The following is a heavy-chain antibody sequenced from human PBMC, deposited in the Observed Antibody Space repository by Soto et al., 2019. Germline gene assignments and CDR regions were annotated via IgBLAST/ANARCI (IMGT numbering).Heavy chain of an antibody. CDR2: INWNGGST. CDR1: GFTFDDYG. Sequence: GGSLRLSCAASGFTFDDYGMSWVRQAPGKGLEWVSGINWNGGSTGYADSVKGRFTISRDNAKNSLYLQMNSLRAEDTALYYCARGEILMITFGGVITDYWGQGTLVTVS. V-gene: IGHV3-20*04. D-gene: IGHD3-16*01. CDR3: ARGEILMITFGGVITDY. J-gene: IGHJ4*02.